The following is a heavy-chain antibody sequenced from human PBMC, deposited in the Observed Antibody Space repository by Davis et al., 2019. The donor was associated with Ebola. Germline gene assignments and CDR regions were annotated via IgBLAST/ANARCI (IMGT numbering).Heavy chain of an antibody. CDR2: IDPSDSYT. D-gene: IGHD6-13*01. CDR3: AKTTIAAARSAFDI. Sequence: GESLKISCKGSGYSFTSYWINWVRQMPGKGLEWMGTIDPSDSYTNYSPSFQGHVTISTDKSISTAYLQWSSLKASDTAMYYCAKTTIAAARSAFDIWGQGTMVTVSS. V-gene: IGHV5-10-1*01. J-gene: IGHJ3*02. CDR1: GYSFTSYW.